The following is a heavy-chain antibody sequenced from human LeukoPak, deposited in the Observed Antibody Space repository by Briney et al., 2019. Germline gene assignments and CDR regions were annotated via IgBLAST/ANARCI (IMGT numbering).Heavy chain of an antibody. CDR3: ARADYYYYYGMDV. V-gene: IGHV4-30-4*01. J-gene: IGHJ6*02. Sequence: SETLSLTCTVSGGSISSGDYYWSWIRQPPGKGLEWIGYIYYSGSTYYNPSLKSRVTISVDTSKNQFSLKLSSGTAADTAVYYRARADYYYYYGMDVWGQGTTVTVSS. D-gene: IGHD6-19*01. CDR2: IYYSGST. CDR1: GGSISSGDYY.